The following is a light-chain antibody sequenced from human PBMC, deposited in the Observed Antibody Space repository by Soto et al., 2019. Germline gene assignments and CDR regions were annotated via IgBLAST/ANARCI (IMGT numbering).Light chain of an antibody. CDR1: SGHSNYA. CDR2: VNSDGSH. J-gene: IGLJ2*01. Sequence: QLVLTQSPSASASLGASVKLTCTLSSGHSNYAIAWHQQQPGKDPRYLMKVNSDGSHNKGDGIPDRFSGSSSGAERYLTISSLQSEDEADYYCQTWGTGIVVFGGGTKLTVL. V-gene: IGLV4-69*01. CDR3: QTWGTGIVV.